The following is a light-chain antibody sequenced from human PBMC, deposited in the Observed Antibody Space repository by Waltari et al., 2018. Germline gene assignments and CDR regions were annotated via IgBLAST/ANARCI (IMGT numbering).Light chain of an antibody. J-gene: IGKJ3*01. CDR2: WAS. CDR1: QSVLYSSNNDNY. Sequence: DIVMTQSPDSLSVSLGERATINCKSSQSVLYSSNNDNYLTWYQQKPGQPPKLLFSWASTRESGVPDRFSASGSGTDFTLTISSLQAEDVAVYYCQQYYSSPFTFGPGTKVDIK. CDR3: QQYYSSPFT. V-gene: IGKV4-1*01.